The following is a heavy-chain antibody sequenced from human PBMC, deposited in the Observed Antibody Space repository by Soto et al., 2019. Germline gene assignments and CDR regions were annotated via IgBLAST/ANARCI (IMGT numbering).Heavy chain of an antibody. Sequence: PGGSLRLSCAASGFTFGSYWMSWVRQAPGKGLEWLATIKWDASEKKYVDSVKGRFTMSRDNAKNSLYLQMDSLRAEDTAVYYCARDPYGNMDRGLDVWGQGTSVTVSS. D-gene: IGHD2-8*01. CDR2: IKWDASEK. V-gene: IGHV3-7*01. J-gene: IGHJ6*02. CDR1: GFTFGSYW. CDR3: ARDPYGNMDRGLDV.